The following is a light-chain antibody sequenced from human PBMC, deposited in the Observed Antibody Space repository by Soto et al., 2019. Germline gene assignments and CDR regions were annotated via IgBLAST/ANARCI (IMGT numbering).Light chain of an antibody. Sequence: DIQMTQSPSSLSASVGDRVTITCQASQDISNYLNWYQQKPGKAPKLLIYDASNLETGVPSRFSGSVSGTTFTVTLISPHPEDDATYYCPQHDNLPFTFGPGTKVDIQ. CDR3: PQHDNLPFT. CDR2: DAS. J-gene: IGKJ3*01. CDR1: QDISNY. V-gene: IGKV1-33*01.